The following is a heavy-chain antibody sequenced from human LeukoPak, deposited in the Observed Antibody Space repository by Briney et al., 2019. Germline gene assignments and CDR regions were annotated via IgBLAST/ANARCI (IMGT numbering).Heavy chain of an antibody. V-gene: IGHV3-21*04. CDR3: ASQSPACDY. J-gene: IGHJ4*02. Sequence: GGSLRLSCAASGFTFSSYTMNWVRQAPGKGLEWVSSISSGSGYIHYAGSLKGRFTISRDNAKNSLYLQMNSLRAEDTAIYYCASQSPACDYWGQGTLVAVSS. CDR2: ISSGSGYI. CDR1: GFTFSSYT.